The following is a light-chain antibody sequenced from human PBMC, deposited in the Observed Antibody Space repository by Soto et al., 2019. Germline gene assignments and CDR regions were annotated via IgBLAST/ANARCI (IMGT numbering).Light chain of an antibody. J-gene: IGKJ4*01. Sequence: EIVLTQSPGTLSLSPGERATLSCRASQSVSSSYLAWYQQKPGQAPRLLIYGASSRATGIPDRFSGSGSGTDFTLTISRLEPEDFAVYYGQQYGSSPLTFGGETKVEIK. V-gene: IGKV3-20*01. CDR1: QSVSSSY. CDR2: GAS. CDR3: QQYGSSPLT.